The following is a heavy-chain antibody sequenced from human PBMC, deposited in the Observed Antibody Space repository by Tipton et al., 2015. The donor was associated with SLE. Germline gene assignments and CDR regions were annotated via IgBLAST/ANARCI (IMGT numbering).Heavy chain of an antibody. V-gene: IGHV4-34*01. CDR1: GGSISGYY. J-gene: IGHJ6*03. CDR2: INHSGST. CDR3: ARGRVAAVYYYYYYYMDV. Sequence: TLSLTCTVSGGSISGYYWSWVRQPPGKGLEWIGEINHSGSTNYNPSLKSRVTISVDTSKNQFSLKLSSVTAADTAVYYCARGRVAAVYYYYYYYMDVWGKGTTVTVSS. D-gene: IGHD6-13*01.